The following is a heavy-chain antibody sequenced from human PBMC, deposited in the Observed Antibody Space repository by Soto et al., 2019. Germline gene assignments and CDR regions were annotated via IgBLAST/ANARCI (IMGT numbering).Heavy chain of an antibody. CDR1: GGSVSSYY. Sequence: TSETLSLTCTVSGGSVSSYYWSWIRQPPGKGLEWIGYIYYSGSTKYNPSLKSRVTMSVDTSNNQFSLKMSSVTAADTAVYYCARHSNRNYGLYYFDYWGLGALVTVSS. V-gene: IGHV4-59*08. CDR2: IYYSGST. D-gene: IGHD4-4*01. CDR3: ARHSNRNYGLYYFDY. J-gene: IGHJ4*02.